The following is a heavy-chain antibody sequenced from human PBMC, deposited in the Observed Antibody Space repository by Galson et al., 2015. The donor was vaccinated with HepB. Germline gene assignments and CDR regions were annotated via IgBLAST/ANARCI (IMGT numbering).Heavy chain of an antibody. V-gene: IGHV4/OR15-8*01. D-gene: IGHD3-10*01. CDR3: AGSKINMLRGVPNFDY. CDR2: IYHSGSA. Sequence: ETLSLTCAVSGGSIITEDWWSWVRQPPGKRLEWIGQIYHSGSANYNPSLKSRVTMSVDTSKNQFSLRLSSVTAADTAVYYCAGSKINMLRGVPNFDYWGQGTLVTVSS. CDR1: GGSIITEDW. J-gene: IGHJ4*02.